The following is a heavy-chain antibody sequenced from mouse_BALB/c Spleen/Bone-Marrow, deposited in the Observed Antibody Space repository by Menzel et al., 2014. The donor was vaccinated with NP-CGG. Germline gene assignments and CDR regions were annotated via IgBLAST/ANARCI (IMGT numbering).Heavy chain of an antibody. Sequence: QVQLQQSGAELVRPGASVTLSCKASGYTFTDYEMHWVKQTPVHGLEWIGAIDPKTGGTAYNQKFKGKATLTADKSSSTAYMELRSLTSEDSAVYYCTREGYGNSYYFDYWGQGTTLTVSS. CDR2: IDPKTGGT. J-gene: IGHJ2*01. V-gene: IGHV1-15*01. CDR1: GYTFTDYE. CDR3: TREGYGNSYYFDY. D-gene: IGHD2-1*01.